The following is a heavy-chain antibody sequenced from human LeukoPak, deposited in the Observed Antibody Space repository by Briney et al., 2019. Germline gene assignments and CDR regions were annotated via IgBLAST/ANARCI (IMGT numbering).Heavy chain of an antibody. CDR3: ARDAQDYYGSGNTMGY. D-gene: IGHD3-10*01. J-gene: IGHJ4*02. V-gene: IGHV3-21*01. CDR1: GFTFSSYS. Sequence: GGFLRLSCAASGFTFSSYSMNWVRQAPGKGLEWVSSISSSSSYIYYADSVKGRFTISRDNAKNSLYLQMNSLRAEDTAVYYCARDAQDYYGSGNTMGYWGQGTLVTVSS. CDR2: ISSSSSYI.